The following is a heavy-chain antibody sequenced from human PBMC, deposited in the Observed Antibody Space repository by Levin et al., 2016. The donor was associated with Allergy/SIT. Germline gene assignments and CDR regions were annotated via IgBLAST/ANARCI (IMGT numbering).Heavy chain of an antibody. Sequence: GESLKISCAASGFNFNTLHMHWVRRAPGKGLEWVAVISYHEANRYYGDSVKGRFTISRDNSKNMVYLQMSSLRAEDTAVYYCAKEQKPWQNVYYSDMDVWGQGTTVTVSS. CDR1: GFNFNTLH. CDR2: ISYHEANR. J-gene: IGHJ6*02. CDR3: AKEQKPWQNVYYSDMDV. V-gene: IGHV3-30*18.